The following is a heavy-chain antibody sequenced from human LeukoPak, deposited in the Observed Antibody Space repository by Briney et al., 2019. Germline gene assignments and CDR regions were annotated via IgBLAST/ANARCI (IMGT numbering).Heavy chain of an antibody. CDR2: IYHSGST. Sequence: PSETLSLTCAVSGYSISSGYYWGWIRQPPGKGLEWIGSIYHSGSTYYNPSLKSRVTISVDTSKNQFSLKLSSMTAADTAVYYCARPISTTVTEWYFDLWGRGTLVTVSS. CDR1: GYSISSGYY. J-gene: IGHJ2*01. V-gene: IGHV4-38-2*01. D-gene: IGHD4-11*01. CDR3: ARPISTTVTEWYFDL.